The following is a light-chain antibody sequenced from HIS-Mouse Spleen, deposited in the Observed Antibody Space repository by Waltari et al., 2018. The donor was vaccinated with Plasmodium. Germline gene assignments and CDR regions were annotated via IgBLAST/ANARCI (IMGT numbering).Light chain of an antibody. Sequence: QSALTQPASVSGSPGQSITISCTGTSSDVGGYNYVPWSQQHPGKAPKLMIYEVSNRPSGVSNRFSGSKSGNTASLTISGLQAEDEADYYCSSYTSSSTLDVFGTGTKVTVL. CDR3: SSYTSSSTLDV. V-gene: IGLV2-14*01. CDR1: SSDVGGYNY. CDR2: EVS. J-gene: IGLJ1*01.